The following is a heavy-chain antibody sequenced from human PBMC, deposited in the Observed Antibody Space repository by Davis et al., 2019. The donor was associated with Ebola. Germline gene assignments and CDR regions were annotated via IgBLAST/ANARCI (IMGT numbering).Heavy chain of an antibody. V-gene: IGHV3-30*18. CDR1: GFTFSNYG. CDR3: AKDLASSGFYYYYYYGMDV. D-gene: IGHD6-19*01. J-gene: IGHJ6*02. Sequence: GESLKISCVASGFTFSNYGMHWVRQAPSKGLEWVAFISYHGKNIPYADSVWGRFTISRDNSKNTLYLQMNSLRPEDTAVYYCAKDLASSGFYYYYYYGMDVWGQGTTVTVSS. CDR2: ISYHGKNI.